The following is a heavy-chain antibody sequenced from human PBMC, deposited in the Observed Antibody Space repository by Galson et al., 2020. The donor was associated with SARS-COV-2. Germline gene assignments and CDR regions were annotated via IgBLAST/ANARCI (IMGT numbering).Heavy chain of an antibody. D-gene: IGHD3-10*01. J-gene: IGHJ3*01. CDR3: ARLFYYGSGSFLGGFDV. V-gene: IGHV4-59*01. CDR2: ISPSGTT. CDR1: GGSFTSYF. Sequence: SETLSLTCTVSGGSFTSYFWTWIRQPPGKGLEYMGYISPSGTTYYNPSLKSRLTILEDTSKRQFSLRLSSMTAADTAVYYCARLFYYGSGSFLGGFDVWGQETTVSVSS.